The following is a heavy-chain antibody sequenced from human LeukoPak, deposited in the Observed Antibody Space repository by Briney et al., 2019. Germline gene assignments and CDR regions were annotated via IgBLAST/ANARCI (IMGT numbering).Heavy chain of an antibody. J-gene: IGHJ3*02. D-gene: IGHD1-26*01. CDR1: GYTFTSYA. V-gene: IGHV7-4-1*02. CDR2: INTNTGNP. Sequence: ASVKVSCKASGYTFTSYAMNWVRQAPGQGLEWMGWINTNTGNPTYAQGFTGRFVFSLDTSVSTAYLQISSLKAEDTAVYYCAKSIVGATWGNDAFDIWGQGTMVTVSS. CDR3: AKSIVGATWGNDAFDI.